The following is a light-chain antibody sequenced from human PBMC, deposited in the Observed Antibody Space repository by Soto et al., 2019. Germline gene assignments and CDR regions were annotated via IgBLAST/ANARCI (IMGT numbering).Light chain of an antibody. CDR3: ESYDSTLSGSR. Sequence: QSVLTQPPSVSGAPGQRVTISCTGSSSNIGAGYGVNWYQQLPGTAPKLLIYGNTNRPSGVPDRISGSKCGTSASLAITGLQAEDEADYYCESYDSTLSGSRFGGGTKVTVL. CDR1: SSNIGAGYG. CDR2: GNT. J-gene: IGLJ3*02. V-gene: IGLV1-40*01.